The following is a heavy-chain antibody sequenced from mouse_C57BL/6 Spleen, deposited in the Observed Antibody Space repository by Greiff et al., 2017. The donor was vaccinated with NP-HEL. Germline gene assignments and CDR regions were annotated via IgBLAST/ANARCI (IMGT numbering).Heavy chain of an antibody. J-gene: IGHJ3*01. CDR2: INPSSGYT. CDR1: GYTFTSYT. V-gene: IGHV1-4*01. D-gene: IGHD2-1*01. CDR3: ARSEGNSFAY. Sequence: QVQLQQPGAELARPGASVKMSCKASGYTFTSYTMHWVKQRPGQGLEWIGYINPSSGYTKYNQKFKDKATLTADKSSSTAYMQLSSLTSEDSAVYYCARSEGNSFAYWGQRTLVTVSA.